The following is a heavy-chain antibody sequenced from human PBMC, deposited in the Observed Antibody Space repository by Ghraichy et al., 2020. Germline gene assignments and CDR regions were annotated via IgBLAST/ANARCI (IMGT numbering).Heavy chain of an antibody. CDR3: ARDGCSGRTCSFYN. CDR1: GFTFSSYS. J-gene: IGHJ4*02. V-gene: IGHV3-48*04. CDR2: IGSGGSSI. D-gene: IGHD2-15*01. Sequence: GSLRLSCAASGFTFSSYSMNWVRQAPGKGLEWVSYIGSGGSSIYYADSVKGRFTISRDNAKNSVYLDMNSLRAEDTALYYCARDGCSGRTCSFYNWGQGALVTVSS.